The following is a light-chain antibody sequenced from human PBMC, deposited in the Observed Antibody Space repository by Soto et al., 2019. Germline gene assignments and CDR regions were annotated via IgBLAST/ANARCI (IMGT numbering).Light chain of an antibody. CDR2: DAS. Sequence: EMVLTQSPGTLSLSPGERATLSCRASQSVSSSYLAWYQQKPGHPPRLLIFDASNRAAGIPDRFNGSGSGTEFSVTISSLEPEDFAGYYCQHHCCSPPSWTVGQGTKVDIK. CDR3: QHHCCSPPSWT. J-gene: IGKJ1*01. V-gene: IGKV3-20*01. CDR1: QSVSSSY.